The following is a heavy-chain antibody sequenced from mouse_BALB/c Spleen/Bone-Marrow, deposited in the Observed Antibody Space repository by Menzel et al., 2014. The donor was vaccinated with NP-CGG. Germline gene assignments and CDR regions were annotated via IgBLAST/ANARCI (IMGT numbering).Heavy chain of an antibody. CDR1: GYTFSSYW. Sequence: QVQLQQSGAELMKPGASVKISCKATGYTFSSYWIEWVKQRPGHGLEWIGEILPGSGSTNYNEKFKVKATFTADTSSNTAYRQHSSLTTEDSAVYYGARRGGNYVHCDVWGAGTTVTVSS. D-gene: IGHD2-1*01. CDR3: ARRGGNYVHCDV. V-gene: IGHV1-9*01. J-gene: IGHJ1*01. CDR2: ILPGSGST.